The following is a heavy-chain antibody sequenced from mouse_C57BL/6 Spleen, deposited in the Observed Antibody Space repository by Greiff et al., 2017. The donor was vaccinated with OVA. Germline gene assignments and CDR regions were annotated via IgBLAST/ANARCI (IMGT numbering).Heavy chain of an antibody. CDR2: IYPGSGNT. J-gene: IGHJ4*01. D-gene: IGHD1-1*01. CDR3: AREDYYGSSYVRGAMDY. Sequence: VQLQQSGAELVRPGASVKLSCKASGYTFTDYYINWVKQRPGQGLEWIARIYPGSGNTYYNEKFKGKATLTAEKSSSTAYMQLSSLTSEDSAVYFCAREDYYGSSYVRGAMDYWGQGTSVTVSS. CDR1: GYTFTDYY. V-gene: IGHV1-76*01.